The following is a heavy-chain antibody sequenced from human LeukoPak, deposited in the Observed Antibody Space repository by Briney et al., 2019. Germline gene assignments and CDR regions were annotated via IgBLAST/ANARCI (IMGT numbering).Heavy chain of an antibody. CDR3: ARWRPIDAFDI. V-gene: IGHV3-11*03. J-gene: IGHJ3*02. CDR2: ISSSGGYT. CDR1: GFTFSDYY. Sequence: PGGSLRLSCAASGFTFSDYYMSWIRQAPGKGLEWVSYISSSGGYTNYADSVKGRFTISRDNAKNSLYLQMNSLRAEDTAVYYCARWRPIDAFDIWGQGTMVIVSS. D-gene: IGHD3-3*01.